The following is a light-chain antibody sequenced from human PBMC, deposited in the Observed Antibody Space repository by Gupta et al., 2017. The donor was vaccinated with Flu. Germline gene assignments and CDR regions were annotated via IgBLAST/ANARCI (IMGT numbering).Light chain of an antibody. Sequence: FALTQTHSVSQSPGKTVTTSCTRSSGSIGLNYMQWSLQRPGTSPTILIYENDKRPSGVPSRFSGSLHRSSNSASLTIAGLKTEDESDYYCQSYEVFGGGTKLTVL. CDR1: SGSIGLNY. CDR2: END. CDR3: QSYEV. V-gene: IGLV6-57*01. J-gene: IGLJ2*01.